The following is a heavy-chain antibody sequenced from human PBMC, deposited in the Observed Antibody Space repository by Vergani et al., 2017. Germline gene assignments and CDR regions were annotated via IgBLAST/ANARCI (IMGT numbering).Heavy chain of an antibody. V-gene: IGHV3-30*02. D-gene: IGHD3-10*01. CDR3: ANKIMTMVRGVIADPLPL. J-gene: IGHJ4*02. CDR1: GFTVSSNY. CDR2: IRYDGSNK. Sequence: QVQLVESGGGLVQPGGSLRLSCAASGFTVSSNYMSWVRQAPGKGLEWVAFIRYDGSNKYYADSVKGRFTISRDNSKNTLYLQMNSLRVEDTAVYYCANKIMTMVRGVIADPLPLWGQGTLVTVSS.